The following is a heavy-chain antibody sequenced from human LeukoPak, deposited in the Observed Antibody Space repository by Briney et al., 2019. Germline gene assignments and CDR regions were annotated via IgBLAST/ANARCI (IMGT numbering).Heavy chain of an antibody. J-gene: IGHJ6*03. Sequence: SETLSLTCTVSGGSISSYYWSWIRQPPGKGLEWIGYIYYSGSTNYNPSLKSRVTISVDTSKNQFSLKLSSVTAADTAAYYCARGPYYYYYMDVWGKGTTVTVSS. CDR1: GGSISSYY. CDR2: IYYSGST. CDR3: ARGPYYYYYMDV. V-gene: IGHV4-59*01.